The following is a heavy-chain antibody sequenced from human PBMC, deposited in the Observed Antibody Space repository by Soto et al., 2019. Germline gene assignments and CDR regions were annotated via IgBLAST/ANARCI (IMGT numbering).Heavy chain of an antibody. J-gene: IGHJ4*02. CDR1: GFTFSSYA. D-gene: IGHD3-22*01. CDR3: ADNFPYQQGSSGPSPFDY. CDR2: ISGSGGST. Sequence: GESLKISCAASGFTFSSYAMSWVRQAPGKGLEWVSAISGSGGSTYYADSGKGRFTISRDNSKNKLSPQMNRLRAEATAVYYCADNFPYQQGSSGPSPFDYWGQGTLVTVSS. V-gene: IGHV3-23*01.